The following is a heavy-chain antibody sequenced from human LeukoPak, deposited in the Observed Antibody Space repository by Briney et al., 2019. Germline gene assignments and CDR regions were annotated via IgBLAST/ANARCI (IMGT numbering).Heavy chain of an antibody. Sequence: GGSLRLSCAASGFIVSNNYMSWVRQAPGKGLEWVSVIYSGGTTYYVDSVKGRFTISRDNSENTLYLQMNSLRAEDTAVYYCARDDGGSYYIYYYYMDVWGKGTTVTISS. CDR2: IYSGGTT. V-gene: IGHV3-53*01. D-gene: IGHD1-26*01. J-gene: IGHJ6*03. CDR3: ARDDGGSYYIYYYYMDV. CDR1: GFIVSNNY.